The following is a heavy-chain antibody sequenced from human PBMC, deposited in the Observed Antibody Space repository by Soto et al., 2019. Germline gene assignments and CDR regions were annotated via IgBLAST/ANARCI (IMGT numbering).Heavy chain of an antibody. V-gene: IGHV3-48*01. D-gene: IGHD3-3*02. CDR2: ISSSSSTI. J-gene: IGHJ6*03. CDR1: VFTFSSYS. Sequence: GGSLRLSCAASVFTFSSYSMNWVRQAPGKGLEWVSYISSSSSTIYYADSVKGRFTISRDNAKNSLYLQMNSLRAEDTAVYYCARDPRRVLGRYYYMDVWGKGTTVTVSS. CDR3: ARDPRRVLGRYYYMDV.